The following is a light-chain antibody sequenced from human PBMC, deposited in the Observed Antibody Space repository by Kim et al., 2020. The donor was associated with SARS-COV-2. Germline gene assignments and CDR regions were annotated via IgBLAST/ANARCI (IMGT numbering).Light chain of an antibody. V-gene: IGKV3-15*01. CDR2: GAS. CDR1: QSISNN. CDR3: HQYNGGPPCS. Sequence: VSLGEEVSLSCRASQSISNNLAWYNQRPGQPPRLLLYGASTRATNVPERFRGRGSGTEFTLTISDLQSEDLAIYYCHQYNGGPPCSFGPGTKV. J-gene: IGKJ2*04.